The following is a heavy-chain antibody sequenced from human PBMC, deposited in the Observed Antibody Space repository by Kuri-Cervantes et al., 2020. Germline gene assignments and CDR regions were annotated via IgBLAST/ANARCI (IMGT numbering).Heavy chain of an antibody. CDR3: AKPFYDILTGYPPGDDAFDI. CDR2: ISYDGSNK. D-gene: IGHD3-9*01. V-gene: IGHV3-30*18. CDR1: GFTFSSYA. Sequence: GESLKISCAASGFTFSSYAIHWVRQAPGKGLEWVAVISYDGSNKYYADSVKGRFTISRDNSKNTLYLQMNSLRAEDTAVYYCAKPFYDILTGYPPGDDAFDIWGQGTMVTVSS. J-gene: IGHJ3*02.